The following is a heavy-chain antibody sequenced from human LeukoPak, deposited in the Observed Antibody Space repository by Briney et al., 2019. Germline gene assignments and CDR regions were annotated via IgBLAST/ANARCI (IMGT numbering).Heavy chain of an antibody. CDR1: GFTFSSYS. CDR3: AREALYNWNGWFDP. Sequence: GGSLRLSCAASGFTFSSYSMNWVRQAPGKGLEWVSSISSSSSYIYYADSVKGRFTISRDNAKNSLYLQMNRLRAEDTAVYYCAREALYNWNGWFDPWGQGTLVTVSS. CDR2: ISSSSSYI. V-gene: IGHV3-21*01. J-gene: IGHJ5*02. D-gene: IGHD1-1*01.